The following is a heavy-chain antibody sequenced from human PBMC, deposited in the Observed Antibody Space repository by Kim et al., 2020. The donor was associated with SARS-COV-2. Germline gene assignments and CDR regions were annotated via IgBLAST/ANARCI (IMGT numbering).Heavy chain of an antibody. D-gene: IGHD3-16*01. V-gene: IGHV3-23*01. CDR3: SKGVWDD. CDR2: ISGSAGGYST. J-gene: IGHJ4*02. CDR1: GFTFSVYG. Sequence: GGSLRLSCAASGFTFSVYGMNWVRQVPGKGLEWVSLISGSAGGYSTYYADSVKGHFTVSRDNSKNTVYLQMTSLRVEDTGIYYCSKGVWDDWGQGTLVTV.